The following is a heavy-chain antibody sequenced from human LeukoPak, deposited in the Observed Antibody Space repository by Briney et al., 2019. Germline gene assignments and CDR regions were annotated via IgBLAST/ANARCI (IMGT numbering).Heavy chain of an antibody. V-gene: IGHV3-7*04. CDR2: IIQDGREK. CDR3: AREQQLEGYFDY. CDR1: GFTFSSYA. Sequence: GRSLRLSCAASGFTFSSYAMHWVRQAPGKGLEWVATIIQDGREKYYVDSVKGRFTISRDNAKNSLYLHMNSLRAEDTAVYYCAREQQLEGYFDYWGQGTLVTVSS. J-gene: IGHJ4*02. D-gene: IGHD6-13*01.